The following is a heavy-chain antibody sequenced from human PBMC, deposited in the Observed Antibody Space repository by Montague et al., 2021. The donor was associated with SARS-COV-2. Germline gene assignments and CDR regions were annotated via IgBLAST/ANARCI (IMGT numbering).Heavy chain of an antibody. CDR1: GVSISSYY. D-gene: IGHD6-13*01. CDR3: ARGVASSEGNWFDP. J-gene: IGHJ5*02. CDR2: IYYTGST. V-gene: IGHV4-59*01. Sequence: SETLSLTCTVSGVSISSYYWIWIRQPPGKGLEWIGYIYYTGSTKYNPSLKSRVTISVDTSKNQFSLKLSSVTAADTAVYYCARGVASSEGNWFDPWGQGTLVTVSS.